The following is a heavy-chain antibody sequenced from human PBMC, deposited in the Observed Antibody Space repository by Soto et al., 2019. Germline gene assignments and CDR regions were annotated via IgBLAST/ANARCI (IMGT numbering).Heavy chain of an antibody. CDR3: ARGAMGNYYNDY. J-gene: IGHJ4*02. Sequence: EVQLVESGGGLVQSGGSLRLSCAASGFTFSSYWMHWVRQAPGKGLVWVSRIKGDGISTNYADSVKGRFTISRNNDKDTVFLQMNGLSADDPAVYYCARGAMGNYYNDYWGQGTLVTVSS. CDR1: GFTFSSYW. CDR2: IKGDGIST. V-gene: IGHV3-74*01. D-gene: IGHD3-10*01.